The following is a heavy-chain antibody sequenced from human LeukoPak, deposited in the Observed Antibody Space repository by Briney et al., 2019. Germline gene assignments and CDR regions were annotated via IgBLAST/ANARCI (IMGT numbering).Heavy chain of an antibody. D-gene: IGHD3-16*02. CDR3: ARDKWSYDYVWGSYRYNYFDY. Sequence: GGSLRLSCAASGFTVSSNYMSWVRQAPGKGLEWVSVIYSGGSTYYADSVKGRFTISRDNSKNTLYLQMNSLRAEDTAVYYCARDKWSYDYVWGSYRYNYFDYWGQGTLVTVSS. CDR2: IYSGGST. V-gene: IGHV3-53*01. CDR1: GFTVSSNY. J-gene: IGHJ4*02.